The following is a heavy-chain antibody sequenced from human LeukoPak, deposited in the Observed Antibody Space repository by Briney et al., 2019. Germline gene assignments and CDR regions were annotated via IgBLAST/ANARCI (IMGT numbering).Heavy chain of an antibody. CDR2: INPSGGST. CDR3: ARGGGPTRSHIAARPNYYYYYMDV. V-gene: IGHV1-46*01. CDR1: GYTFTSYY. D-gene: IGHD6-6*01. J-gene: IGHJ6*03. Sequence: ASVKVSCKASGYTFTSYYMHWVRQAPGQGLEWMGIINPSGGSTSYAQKFQGRVTMTRDTSTSTVYMELSSLRSEDTAVYYCARGGGPTRSHIAARPNYYYYYMDVWGKGTTVTVSS.